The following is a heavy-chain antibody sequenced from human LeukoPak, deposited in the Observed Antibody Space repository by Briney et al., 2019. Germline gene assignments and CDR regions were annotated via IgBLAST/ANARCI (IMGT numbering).Heavy chain of an antibody. V-gene: IGHV4-38-2*01. J-gene: IGHJ4*02. CDR3: ARLNYYGSGQIDY. CDR1: GYSISSGYF. CDR2: IYHSGTT. Sequence: SETLSLTCAVSGYSISSGYFWGWIRQPPGKGLEWIGSIYHSGTTYYNPSLKSRVTISVDTSKIQFSLKLSSVTAADTAVYYCARLNYYGSGQIDYWGQGTLVTVSS. D-gene: IGHD3-10*01.